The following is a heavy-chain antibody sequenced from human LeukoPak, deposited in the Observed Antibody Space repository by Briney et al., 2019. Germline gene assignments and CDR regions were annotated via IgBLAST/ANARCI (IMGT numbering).Heavy chain of an antibody. Sequence: GGSLRLSCAASGFTFSSYEMNWVRQAPGKGLEWVSYISSNGSTIYYADSVKGRFTISRDNAKNSLYLQMNSLRAENTAVYYCARLESGIAAAGGWFDPWGQGTLVTVSS. D-gene: IGHD6-13*01. CDR2: ISSNGSTI. CDR1: GFTFSSYE. V-gene: IGHV3-48*03. J-gene: IGHJ5*02. CDR3: ARLESGIAAAGGWFDP.